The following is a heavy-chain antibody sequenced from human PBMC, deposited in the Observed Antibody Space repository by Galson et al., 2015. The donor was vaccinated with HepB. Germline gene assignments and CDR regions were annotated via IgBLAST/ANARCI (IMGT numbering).Heavy chain of an antibody. V-gene: IGHV4-34*01. CDR2: INHSGST. CDR1: GGSFSGYY. D-gene: IGHD3-10*01. CDR3: ARAGAYYYGSGSYWSFDY. Sequence: SETLSLTCAVYGGSFSGYYWSWIRQPPGKGLEWIGEINHSGSTNYNPSLKSRVTISVDTSKNQFSLKLSSVTAADTAVYYCARAGAYYYGSGSYWSFDYWGQGTLVTVSS. J-gene: IGHJ4*02.